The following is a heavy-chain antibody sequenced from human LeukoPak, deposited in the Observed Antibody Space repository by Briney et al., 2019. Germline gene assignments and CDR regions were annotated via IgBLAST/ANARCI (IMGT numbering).Heavy chain of an antibody. CDR1: GYTFTSYY. V-gene: IGHV1-46*01. Sequence: ASVKVSCKASGYTFTSYYMHWVRQAPGQGLEWMGIINPSGGSTSYAQKFQGRVTMTRDTSTSTVYMELSSLRSEDTAVYYCANRRRCSGGSCYSGGFDYWGQGTLVTVSS. CDR2: INPSGGST. J-gene: IGHJ4*02. CDR3: ANRRRCSGGSCYSGGFDY. D-gene: IGHD2-15*01.